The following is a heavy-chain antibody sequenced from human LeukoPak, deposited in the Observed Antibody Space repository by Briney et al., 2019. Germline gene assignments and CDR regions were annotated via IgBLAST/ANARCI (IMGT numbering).Heavy chain of an antibody. Sequence: KSSETLSLTCTVSGGSISSGSYYRSWIRQPAGKGLEWIGRIYTSGSTNYNPSLKSRVTISLDTSKNQFSLKLSSVTAADTAVYYCANSIDFDYGDYYFDYWGQGALVTISS. CDR2: IYTSGST. CDR1: GGSISSGSYY. CDR3: ANSIDFDYGDYYFDY. J-gene: IGHJ4*02. D-gene: IGHD4-17*01. V-gene: IGHV4-61*02.